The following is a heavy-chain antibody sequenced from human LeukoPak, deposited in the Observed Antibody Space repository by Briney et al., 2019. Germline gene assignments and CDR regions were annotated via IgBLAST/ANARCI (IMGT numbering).Heavy chain of an antibody. CDR1: GFTFSSYA. CDR3: AKRPYGSGSYSLYNWFDP. J-gene: IGHJ5*02. CDR2: ISGSGGST. V-gene: IGHV3-23*01. Sequence: GGSLRLSCEASGFTFSSYAMSWVRQAPGKGLEWVSAISGSGGSTYYADSVKGRFTISRDNSKNTLYLQMNSLRAEDTAVYYCAKRPYGSGSYSLYNWFDPWGQGTLVTVSS. D-gene: IGHD3-10*01.